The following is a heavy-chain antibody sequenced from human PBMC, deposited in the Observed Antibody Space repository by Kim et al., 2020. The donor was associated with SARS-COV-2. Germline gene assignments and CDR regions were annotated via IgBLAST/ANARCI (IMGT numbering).Heavy chain of an antibody. D-gene: IGHD6-13*01. J-gene: IGHJ6*02. Sequence: GGSLRLSCAASGFTFSSYWMHWVRQAPGKGLVWVSRINSDGSSTSYADSVKGRFTISRDNAKNTLYLQMNSLRAEDTAVYYCARDWVYSSTGFNYYYYGMDVWGQGTTVTVSS. CDR3: ARDWVYSSTGFNYYYYGMDV. V-gene: IGHV3-74*01. CDR2: INSDGSST. CDR1: GFTFSSYW.